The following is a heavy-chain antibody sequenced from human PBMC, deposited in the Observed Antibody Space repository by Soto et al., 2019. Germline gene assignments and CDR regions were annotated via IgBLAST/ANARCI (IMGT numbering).Heavy chain of an antibody. D-gene: IGHD3-3*01. CDR2: ISGSGGST. Sequence: GGSLRLSCAASGFTFSSYAMSWVRQAPGKGLEWVSAISGSGGSTYYADSVKGRFTISRDNSKNTLYLQMNSLRAEDTAVYYCAKVRVLRFLEWLPLGYYYGMDVWGQGTTVTVSS. CDR1: GFTFSSYA. J-gene: IGHJ6*02. V-gene: IGHV3-23*01. CDR3: AKVRVLRFLEWLPLGYYYGMDV.